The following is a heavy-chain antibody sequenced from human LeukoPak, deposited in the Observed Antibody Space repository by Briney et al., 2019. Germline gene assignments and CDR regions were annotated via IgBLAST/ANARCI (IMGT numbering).Heavy chain of an antibody. Sequence: PGESLRLSCAASGFTFNSYAMSWVRQAPGKGLEWVSAISGGGGSTYYADSVKGRFTISTDNSKSTLFLQMNSLRAEDTAVYYCAKAARNRRIYDVFDKWGQGTLVTVSP. CDR2: ISGGGGST. V-gene: IGHV3-23*01. J-gene: IGHJ4*02. CDR1: GFTFNSYA. CDR3: AKAARNRRIYDVFDK. D-gene: IGHD3-3*01.